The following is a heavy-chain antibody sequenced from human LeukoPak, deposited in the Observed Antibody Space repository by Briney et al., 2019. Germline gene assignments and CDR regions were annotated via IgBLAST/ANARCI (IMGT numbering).Heavy chain of an antibody. Sequence: ASVKVSCTASGYTFTSYAMNWVRQAPGQGLEWMGWINTNTGNPTYAQGFTGRFVFSLDTAVSTAYLQISSLKAEDTAVYYCARAGDFWSGEGMDVWGQGTTVTVSS. CDR2: INTNTGNP. V-gene: IGHV7-4-1*02. CDR1: GYTFTSYA. D-gene: IGHD3-3*01. CDR3: ARAGDFWSGEGMDV. J-gene: IGHJ6*02.